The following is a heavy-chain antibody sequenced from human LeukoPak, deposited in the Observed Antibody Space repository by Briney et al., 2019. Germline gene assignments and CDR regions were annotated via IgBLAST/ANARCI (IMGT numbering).Heavy chain of an antibody. CDR3: ARGRASSGYGNYYYYYYYMDV. D-gene: IGHD3-22*01. CDR1: GGSFCGYY. J-gene: IGHJ6*03. CDR2: INHSGST. Sequence: PSETLSLTCAVYGGSFCGYYWSWIRQPPGKGLEWIGEINHSGSTNYNPSLKSRVTISVDTSKNQFSLKLSSVTAADTAVYYCARGRASSGYGNYYYYYYYMDVWGKGTTVTVSS. V-gene: IGHV4-34*01.